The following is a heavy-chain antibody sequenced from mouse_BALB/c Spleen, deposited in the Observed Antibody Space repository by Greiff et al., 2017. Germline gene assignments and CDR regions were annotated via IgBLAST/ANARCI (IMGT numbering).Heavy chain of an antibody. Sequence: QVQLQQSGAELMKPGASVKISCKATGYTFSSYWIEWVKQRPGHGLEWIGEILPGSGSTNYNEKFKGKATFTADTSSNTAYMQLSSLTSEDSAVYYCARWDGPRPFAYWGQGTLVTVSA. CDR2: ILPGSGST. J-gene: IGHJ3*01. CDR3: ARWDGPRPFAY. CDR1: GYTFSSYW. V-gene: IGHV1-9*01. D-gene: IGHD2-3*01.